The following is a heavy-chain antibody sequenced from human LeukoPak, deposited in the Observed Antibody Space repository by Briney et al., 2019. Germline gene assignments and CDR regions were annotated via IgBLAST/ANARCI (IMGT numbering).Heavy chain of an antibody. CDR3: ARDRRRFGELYYFDY. CDR2: IYYSGST. D-gene: IGHD3-10*01. CDR1: GGSISSYY. J-gene: IGHJ4*02. V-gene: IGHV4-59*01. Sequence: SETLSLTCTVSGGSISSYYWSWIRQPPGKGLEWIGYIYYSGSTNYNPSLKSRVTISVDTSKNQFSLKLSSVTAADTAVYYCARDRRRFGELYYFDYWGQGTLVTVSS.